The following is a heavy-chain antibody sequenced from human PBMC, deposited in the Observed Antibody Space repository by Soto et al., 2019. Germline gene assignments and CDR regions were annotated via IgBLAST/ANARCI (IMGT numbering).Heavy chain of an antibody. V-gene: IGHV3-23*01. CDR2: IDSSGVNT. CDR3: VSWVSANFDY. CDR1: RYTFKSHG. Sequence: GGSLRLSCAASRYTFKSHGLSWVRQAPGKGLEWVSTIDSSGVNTHYADSVKGRFTISRDNSRNTLHLQMHDLRADDTALYYCVSWVSANFDYWGQGNVVTVSS. D-gene: IGHD3-16*01. J-gene: IGHJ4*02.